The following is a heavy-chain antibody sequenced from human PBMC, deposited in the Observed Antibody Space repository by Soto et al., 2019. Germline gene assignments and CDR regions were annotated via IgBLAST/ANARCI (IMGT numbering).Heavy chain of an antibody. V-gene: IGHV4-34*01. J-gene: IGHJ6*03. Sequence: SETLSLTCAVYGGSFSGYYWSWIRHPPGKGLEWIGEINHSGSTNYNPSLKSRVTISVDTSKNQFSLKLSSVTAADTAVYYCARARRRATKLHDMDVWGKGTTVTVYS. D-gene: IGHD1-26*01. CDR3: ARARRRATKLHDMDV. CDR2: INHSGST. CDR1: GGSFSGYY.